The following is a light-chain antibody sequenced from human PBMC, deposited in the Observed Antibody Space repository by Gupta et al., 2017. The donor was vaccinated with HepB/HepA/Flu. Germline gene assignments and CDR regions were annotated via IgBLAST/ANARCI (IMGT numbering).Light chain of an antibody. Sequence: VLTQSPSALSVSPGGRATLSCRASEDIETSLAWYQQRPGQPPRLLIYDVSVRATGIPARFSGCGSGTDFTLIIDTLQPEDLGLYYCQHRLRWPLTFGGGTKVGI. CDR1: EDIETS. CDR2: DVS. CDR3: QHRLRWPLT. J-gene: IGKJ4*01. V-gene: IGKV3-11*01.